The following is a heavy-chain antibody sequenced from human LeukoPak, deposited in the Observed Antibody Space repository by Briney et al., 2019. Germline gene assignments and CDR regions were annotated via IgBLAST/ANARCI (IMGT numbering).Heavy chain of an antibody. CDR1: GASVNTYQ. J-gene: IGHJ3*02. CDR2: FYSSGSP. D-gene: IGHD1-1*01. V-gene: IGHV4-4*07. Sequence: SETLSLTCSVSGASVNTYQWSWIRQPAGKGLEWVGRFYSSGSPDYNPSLKSRVTISVDTSKNQFSLKLSSVTAADTAVYYCARDAGELAWDDAFDIWGQGTMVTVSS. CDR3: ARDAGELAWDDAFDI.